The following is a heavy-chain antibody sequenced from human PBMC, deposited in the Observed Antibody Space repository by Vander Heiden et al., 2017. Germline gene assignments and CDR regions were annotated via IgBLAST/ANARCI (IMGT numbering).Heavy chain of an antibody. CDR2: ISSSSSYI. D-gene: IGHD3-16*01. CDR3: ARGYEGGFDY. J-gene: IGHJ4*02. CDR1: EFTFSSYS. Sequence: EVQLVESGGGLVKPGGSVRLSCAASEFTFSSYSMNWVRQAPGKGLEWVSSISSSSSYIYYADSVKGRFTISRDNAKNSLYLQMNSLRAEDTAVYYCARGYEGGFDYWGQGTLVTVSS. V-gene: IGHV3-21*01.